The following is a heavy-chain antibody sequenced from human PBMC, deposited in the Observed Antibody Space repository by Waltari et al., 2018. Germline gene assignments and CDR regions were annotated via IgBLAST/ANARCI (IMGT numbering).Heavy chain of an antibody. J-gene: IGHJ3*02. CDR3: ATDSDTISPRDAFDI. CDR1: GYTLTELS. CDR2: FDPEDGET. Sequence: QVQLVQSGAEVKKPGASVKVSCKVSGYTLTELSMHWVRQAPGKGLEWMGGFDPEDGETIYAQKFQGRVTRTEDTSTDTAYMELSSLRSEDTAVYYCATDSDTISPRDAFDIWGQGTMVTVSS. V-gene: IGHV1-24*01. D-gene: IGHD3-3*01.